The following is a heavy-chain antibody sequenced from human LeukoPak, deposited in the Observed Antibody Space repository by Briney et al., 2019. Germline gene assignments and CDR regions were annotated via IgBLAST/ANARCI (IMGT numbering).Heavy chain of an antibody. Sequence: SEPMSLTFTVSGGSISSHYWSWIRQPPGKGLEWIGYIYYSGSTNYNPSLKSRVTISVDTSKNQFSLKLSSVTAADTAVYYCARDSRDAYYYYYMDDWGKGTTVTVSS. V-gene: IGHV4-59*11. J-gene: IGHJ6*03. CDR2: IYYSGST. CDR3: ARDSRDAYYYYYMDD. CDR1: GGSISSHY. D-gene: IGHD2-21*02.